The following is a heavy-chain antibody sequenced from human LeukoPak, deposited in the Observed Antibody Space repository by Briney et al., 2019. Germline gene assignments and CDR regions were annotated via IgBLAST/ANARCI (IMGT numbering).Heavy chain of an antibody. CDR1: GFTFSSYG. CDR3: AKDYSMGIVGTLIDY. D-gene: IGHD2/OR15-2a*01. CDR2: ISYDGSNK. J-gene: IGHJ4*02. V-gene: IGHV3-30*18. Sequence: GRSLRLSCAASGFTFSSYGMHWVRQAPGKGLEWVAVISYDGSNKYYADSVKGRFTISRDNSKNTLYLQMNSLRAEDTAVYYCAKDYSMGIVGTLIDYWGQGTLVTVSS.